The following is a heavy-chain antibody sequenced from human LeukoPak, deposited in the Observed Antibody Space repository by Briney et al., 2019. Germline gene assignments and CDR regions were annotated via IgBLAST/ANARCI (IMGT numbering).Heavy chain of an antibody. Sequence: LPGGSLRLSCAASGFTFDEYAMHWVRQAPGKGLEWVSTISWNSGSLGYADSVKGRFTISRDNAKNSLYLQMNSLRAEDTALYYCAKAVTYHDFWSGFYSWGQGTLVTVSS. D-gene: IGHD3-3*01. CDR2: ISWNSGSL. CDR1: GFTFDEYA. J-gene: IGHJ5*01. CDR3: AKAVTYHDFWSGFYS. V-gene: IGHV3-9*01.